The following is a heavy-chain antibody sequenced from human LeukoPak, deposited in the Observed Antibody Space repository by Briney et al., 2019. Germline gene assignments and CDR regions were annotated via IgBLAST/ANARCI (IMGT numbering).Heavy chain of an antibody. D-gene: IGHD3-9*01. CDR2: INAGNGNT. Sequence: ASVKVSCKASGYTFTSYAMHWVRQAPGQRLEWMGWINAGNGNTKYSQKFQGRVTITRDTSASTAYMELSSLRSEDTAVYYCATTIYDILTGSLPFDYWGQGTLVTVSS. CDR3: ATTIYDILTGSLPFDY. J-gene: IGHJ4*02. CDR1: GYTFTSYA. V-gene: IGHV1-3*01.